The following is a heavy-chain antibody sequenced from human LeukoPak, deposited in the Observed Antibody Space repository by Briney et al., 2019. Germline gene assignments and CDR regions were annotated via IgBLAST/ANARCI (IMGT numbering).Heavy chain of an antibody. CDR3: ATELGVRVRPIYYFDY. CDR1: GYTLTELS. J-gene: IGHJ4*02. V-gene: IGHV1-24*01. Sequence: ASVEVSCKVSGYTLTELSMHWVRQAPGKGLEWMGGFDPEDGETIYAQKFQGRVTMTEDTSTDTAYMELSSLRSEDTAVYYCATELGVRVRPIYYFDYWGQGTLVTVSS. CDR2: FDPEDGET. D-gene: IGHD2-8*01.